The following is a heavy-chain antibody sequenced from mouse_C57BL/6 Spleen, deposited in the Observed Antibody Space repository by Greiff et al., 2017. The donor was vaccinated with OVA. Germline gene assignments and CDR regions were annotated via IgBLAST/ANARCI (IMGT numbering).Heavy chain of an antibody. D-gene: IGHD1-1*01. Sequence: EVHLVESGPELVKPGASVKISCKASGYSFTGYYMHWVKQSHGNILDWIGYIYPYNGVSSYNQKFKGKATLTVDKSSSTAYMELRSLTSEDSAVYYCARDSNYYGSSYPDYWGQGTTLTVSS. CDR1: GYSFTGYY. V-gene: IGHV1-31*01. J-gene: IGHJ2*01. CDR3: ARDSNYYGSSYPDY. CDR2: IYPYNGVS.